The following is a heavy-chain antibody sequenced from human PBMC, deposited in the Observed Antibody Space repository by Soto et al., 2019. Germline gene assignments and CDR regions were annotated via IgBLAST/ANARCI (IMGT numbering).Heavy chain of an antibody. D-gene: IGHD2-2*01. Sequence: LRLSCAASGFTFSPYYMSWVRQAPGKGLEWIGYIYYSGSTNYNPSLKSRVTISVDTSKNQFSLKLSSVTAADTAVYYCAKVPDIVVVPAAYWGQGTLVTVSS. V-gene: IGHV4-59*08. J-gene: IGHJ4*02. CDR2: IYYSGST. CDR1: GFTFSPYY. CDR3: AKVPDIVVVPAAY.